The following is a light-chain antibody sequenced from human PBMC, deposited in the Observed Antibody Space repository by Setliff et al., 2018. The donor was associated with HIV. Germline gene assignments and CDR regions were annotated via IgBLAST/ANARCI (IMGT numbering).Light chain of an antibody. CDR2: EVK. V-gene: IGLV2-14*01. Sequence: QSALAQPASVSGSPGQSITISCTGTANDIGGYDFVSWYQQHPGKAPKLIISEVKNRPSGVSTRFSGSKSGNTASLTLSGLQAEDEADYYCGSYTGSNSLVFGGGTK. J-gene: IGLJ2*01. CDR1: ANDIGGYDF. CDR3: GSYTGSNSLV.